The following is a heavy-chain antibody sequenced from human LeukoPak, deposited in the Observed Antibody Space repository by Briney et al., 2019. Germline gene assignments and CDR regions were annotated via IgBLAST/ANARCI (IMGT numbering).Heavy chain of an antibody. CDR3: ARACYYGSGSYGLDY. V-gene: IGHV4-61*02. D-gene: IGHD3-10*01. CDR2: IYTSGST. Sequence: SSETLSVTCTVSGGSISSGSYYWSWIRQPAGKGLEWIGRIYTSGSTNYNPSLKSRVTISVDTSKNQFSLKLSSVTAADTAVYYCARACYYGSGSYGLDYWGQGTLVTVSS. J-gene: IGHJ4*02. CDR1: GGSISSGSYY.